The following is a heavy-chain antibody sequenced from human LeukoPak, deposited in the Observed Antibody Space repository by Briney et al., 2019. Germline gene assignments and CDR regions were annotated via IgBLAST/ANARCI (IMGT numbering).Heavy chain of an antibody. CDR2: ISGSGGST. J-gene: IGHJ4*02. D-gene: IGHD3-22*01. Sequence: GGSLRLSCAASGFTFSSYAMSWVRQAPGKGLEWVSAISGSGGSTYYADSVKGRLTISRDNSKNTLYLQMNSLRAEDTAVYYCAKRITLIVVVPVVDYWGQGTLVTVSS. CDR3: AKRITLIVVVPVVDY. V-gene: IGHV3-23*01. CDR1: GFTFSSYA.